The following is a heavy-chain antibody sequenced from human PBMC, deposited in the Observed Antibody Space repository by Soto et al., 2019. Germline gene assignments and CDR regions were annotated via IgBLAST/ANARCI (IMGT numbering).Heavy chain of an antibody. CDR3: ARDRRYSGYDEYYFDY. V-gene: IGHV4-31*03. J-gene: IGHJ4*02. D-gene: IGHD5-12*01. CDR2: IYYSGST. CDR1: GGSISSGGYY. Sequence: QVQLQESGPGLVKPSQTLSLTCTVSGGSISSGGYYWSWIRQHPGKGLEWIGYIYYSGSTYYNPSLKSRLTISVDTSKNQFALKLSSVTAADTAVYYCARDRRYSGYDEYYFDYWGQGTLVTVSS.